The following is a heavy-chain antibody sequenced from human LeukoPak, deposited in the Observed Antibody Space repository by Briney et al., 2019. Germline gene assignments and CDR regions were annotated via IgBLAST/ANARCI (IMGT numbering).Heavy chain of an antibody. J-gene: IGHJ4*02. V-gene: IGHV3-74*01. CDR1: GFTLSSYW. D-gene: IGHD2-2*01. Sequence: GGSLRLSCAASGFTLSSYWMHWVRQAPGKGLVWVSRINSDGSSTSHADSVKGRFTISRDNAKNTLYLQMNSLRAEDTAVYYCARGYCSSTSCPKAYYFDYWGQGTLVTVSS. CDR3: ARGYCSSTSCPKAYYFDY. CDR2: INSDGSST.